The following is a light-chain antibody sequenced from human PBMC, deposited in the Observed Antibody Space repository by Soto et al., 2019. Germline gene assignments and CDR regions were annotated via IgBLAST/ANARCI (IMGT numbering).Light chain of an antibody. CDR1: QSVSSSY. J-gene: IGKJ3*01. CDR3: QQYGSSPLT. V-gene: IGKV3-20*01. Sequence: EMVLTQSPGTLSLSPGERATLSCRASQSVSSSYLAWYQQKPGQAPRLLIYGASSRATGIPDRFSGSGSGTDFTLTISRLEPEDFAVYYCQQYGSSPLTFGPRTKVDIK. CDR2: GAS.